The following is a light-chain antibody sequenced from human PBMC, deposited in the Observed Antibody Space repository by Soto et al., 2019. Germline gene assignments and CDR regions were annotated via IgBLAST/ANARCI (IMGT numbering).Light chain of an antibody. V-gene: IGKV3-20*01. J-gene: IGKJ1*01. CDR2: GAS. CDR1: QSVDND. CDR3: QQYGSSPWT. Sequence: EIVLTQSPATLSLSPGDRATLSCRASQSVDNDLAWYQQKPGQPPRLLIYGASSRATGIPDRFSGSGSGTDFTLTISRLEPEDFAVYYCQQYGSSPWTFGQGTKVDIK.